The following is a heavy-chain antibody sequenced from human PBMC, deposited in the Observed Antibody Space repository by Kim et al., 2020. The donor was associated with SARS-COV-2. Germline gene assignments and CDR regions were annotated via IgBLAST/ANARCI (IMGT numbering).Heavy chain of an antibody. Sequence: GGSLRLSCAASGFTFSSYAMSWVRQASGKGLEWVSAISGSGGSTYYADSVKGRFTISRDNSKNTLYLQMNSLRAEDTAVYYCAKVEGYSSGPKPSDYWGQGTLVSVAS. V-gene: IGHV3-23*01. J-gene: IGHJ4*02. CDR1: GFTFSSYA. CDR2: ISGSGGST. D-gene: IGHD6-19*01. CDR3: AKVEGYSSGPKPSDY.